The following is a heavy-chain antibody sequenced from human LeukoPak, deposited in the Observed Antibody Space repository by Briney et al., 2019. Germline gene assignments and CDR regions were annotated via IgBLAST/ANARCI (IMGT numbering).Heavy chain of an antibody. V-gene: IGHV3-11*01. CDR2: IGGSGRTI. CDR3: ARRLYYDNGGYTY. D-gene: IGHD3-22*01. J-gene: IGHJ4*02. Sequence: GSLRLSCAASGFTFSDFYMSWICQATGKALEWVSYIGGSGRTIYYADSVKGRFTISRDNAKSSLFLQMNSLRAEDTAVYYCARRLYYDNGGYTYWGQGTLVTVSS. CDR1: GFTFSDFY.